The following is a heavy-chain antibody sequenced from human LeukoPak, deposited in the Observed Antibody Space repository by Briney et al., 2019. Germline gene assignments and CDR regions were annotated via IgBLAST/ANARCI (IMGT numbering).Heavy chain of an antibody. CDR3: ARGRSAWMGGYHSYYFDF. D-gene: IGHD3-22*01. J-gene: IGHJ4*02. Sequence: SETLSLTCAVYGGSFSGYYWSWIRQPPGKGLEWIGEINHSGSTNYNPSLKSRVTISVDTSKNQFSLKLSSVTAADTAVYYCARGRSAWMGGYHSYYFDFWGQGTLVTVSS. V-gene: IGHV4-34*01. CDR2: INHSGST. CDR1: GGSFSGYY.